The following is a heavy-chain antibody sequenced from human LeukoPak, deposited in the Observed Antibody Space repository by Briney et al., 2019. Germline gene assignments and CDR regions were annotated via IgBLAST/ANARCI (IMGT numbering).Heavy chain of an antibody. Sequence: PSETLSLTCTVPGGSISSYYWSWIRQPPGKGLEWIGYIYYSGSTNYNPSLKSRVTISVDTSKNQFSLKLSSVTAADTAVYYCARHLMVRGVYYYYYGMDVWGQGTTVTVSS. V-gene: IGHV4-59*08. D-gene: IGHD3-10*01. CDR2: IYYSGST. J-gene: IGHJ6*02. CDR1: GGSISSYY. CDR3: ARHLMVRGVYYYYYGMDV.